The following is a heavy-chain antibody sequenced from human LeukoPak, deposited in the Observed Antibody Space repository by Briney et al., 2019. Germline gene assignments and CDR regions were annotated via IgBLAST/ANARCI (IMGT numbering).Heavy chain of an antibody. J-gene: IGHJ3*02. CDR2: ISGSGGST. Sequence: GGSLRLSCAASGFTFSSYAMSWVRQAPGKGLEWVSAISGSGGSTYYADSVKGRFTISRDNSKNTLYLQMNSLRAEDTAVYYCARMNREQQPSLSDAFDIWGQGTMVTVSS. D-gene: IGHD6-13*01. V-gene: IGHV3-23*01. CDR1: GFTFSSYA. CDR3: ARMNREQQPSLSDAFDI.